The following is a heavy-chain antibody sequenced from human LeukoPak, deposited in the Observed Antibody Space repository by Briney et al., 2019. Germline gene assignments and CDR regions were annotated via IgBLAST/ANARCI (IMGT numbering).Heavy chain of an antibody. CDR2: INPNSGVT. CDR3: ARDFEQWLVQGFDY. J-gene: IGHJ4*02. D-gene: IGHD6-19*01. V-gene: IGHV1-2*02. Sequence: ASVKVSCKASGYTFTGYYLHWVRQAPGQGLEWMGWINPNSGVTSSAQRFQGRGTMTRDTSTSTVYMELSSLRSEDTAVYYCARDFEQWLVQGFDYWGQGTLVTVSS. CDR1: GYTFTGYY.